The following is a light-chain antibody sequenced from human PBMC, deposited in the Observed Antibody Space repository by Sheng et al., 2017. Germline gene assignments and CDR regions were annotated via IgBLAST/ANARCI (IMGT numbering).Light chain of an antibody. V-gene: IGKV1-27*01. CDR2: AAS. J-gene: IGKJ4*01. CDR3: QRGPLT. CDR1: QGISNY. Sequence: DIQMTQSPSSLSASVGDRVTITCRASQGISNYLAWYQQKPGKVPKLLIYAASTLQSGVPSRFSGSGSGTDFTLTISSLQPEDVATYYCQRGPLTFGGGTKVEIK.